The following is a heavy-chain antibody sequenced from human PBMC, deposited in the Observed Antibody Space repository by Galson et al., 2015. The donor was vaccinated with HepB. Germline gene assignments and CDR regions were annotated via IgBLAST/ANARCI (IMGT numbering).Heavy chain of an antibody. J-gene: IGHJ3*02. CDR3: ATDGGYCSGGSCYIAAFDI. CDR1: GDTHAELS. D-gene: IGHD2-15*01. V-gene: IGHV1-24*01. Sequence: AVKVSGKVPGDTHAELSMLWMRQDPRKGREWMGGFDPEDGETIYAQKSQGRVTMTEDTSTDAAYTERSSLRSEDTAVDYCATDGGYCSGGSCYIAAFDIWGQGTMVTVSS. CDR2: FDPEDGET.